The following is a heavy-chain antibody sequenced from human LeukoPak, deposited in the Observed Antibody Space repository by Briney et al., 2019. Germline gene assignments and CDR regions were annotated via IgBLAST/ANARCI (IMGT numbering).Heavy chain of an antibody. CDR1: GDSISSYY. J-gene: IGHJ2*01. D-gene: IGHD3-22*01. V-gene: IGHV4-34*01. CDR2: INHSGST. Sequence: PSETLSLTCTVSGDSISSYYWTWIRQPPGKGLEWTGEINHSGSTNYNPSLKSRVTISVDTSKNQFSLKLSSVTAADTAVYYCARITMTNWYFDLWGRGTLVTVSS. CDR3: ARITMTNWYFDL.